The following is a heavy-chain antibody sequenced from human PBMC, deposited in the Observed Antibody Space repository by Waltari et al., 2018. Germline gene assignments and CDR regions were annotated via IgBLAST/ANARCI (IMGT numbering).Heavy chain of an antibody. CDR2: VFYRGIT. CDR1: GASITTGSYY. CDR3: ARRWGVRLGTTRERPPFDF. Sequence: QLQLQESGPRLVKPWETLSLTCSVSGASITTGSYYCGWIRQSPLKGLEWIGSVFYRGITYTNPSLNSRVPISIDESQNQFSPELPSVTDADTATYFWARRWGVRLGTTRERPPFDFWGQGILVTVSS. J-gene: IGHJ4*02. V-gene: IGHV4-39*01. D-gene: IGHD1-7*01.